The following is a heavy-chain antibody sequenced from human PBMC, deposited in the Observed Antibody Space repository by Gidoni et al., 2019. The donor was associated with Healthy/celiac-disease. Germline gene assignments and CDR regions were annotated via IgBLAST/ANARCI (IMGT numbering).Heavy chain of an antibody. V-gene: IGHV1-8*01. J-gene: IGHJ5*02. D-gene: IGHD2-15*01. Sequence: QVQLVQSGAEVKKPGASVKVSCKASGYTFTSYDINWVRQATGQGLEWMGWMNPNSGNTGYAQKFQGRVTMTRNTSISTAYMELSSLRSEDTAVYYCARERYCSGGSCPPWFDPWGQGTLVTVSS. CDR2: MNPNSGNT. CDR3: ARERYCSGGSCPPWFDP. CDR1: GYTFTSYD.